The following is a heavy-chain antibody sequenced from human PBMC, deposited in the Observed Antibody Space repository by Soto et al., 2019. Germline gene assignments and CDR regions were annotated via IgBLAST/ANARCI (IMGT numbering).Heavy chain of an antibody. V-gene: IGHV3-23*04. J-gene: IGHJ4*02. CDR2: ISGSGGST. CDR3: ARPVALGYCSSTSCYMNYFDY. Sequence: VQLVESGGGVVQPGRSLRLSCAASGFTFSSYAMSWVRQAPGKGLEWVSAISGSGGSTYYADSVKGRFTISRDNSKNTLYLQMNSLRAEDTAVYYCARPVALGYCSSTSCYMNYFDYWGQGTLVTVSS. D-gene: IGHD2-2*02. CDR1: GFTFSSYA.